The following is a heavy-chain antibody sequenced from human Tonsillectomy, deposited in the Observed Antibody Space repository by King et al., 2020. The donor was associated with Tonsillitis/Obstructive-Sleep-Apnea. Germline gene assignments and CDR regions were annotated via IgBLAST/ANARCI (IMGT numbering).Heavy chain of an antibody. V-gene: IGHV4-59*01. CDR3: AREIDECLYFDY. CDR1: GGSISSYY. J-gene: IGHJ4*02. CDR2: IYYSGST. Sequence: QLQESGPGLVKPSETLSLTCTVSGGSISSYYWSWIRQPPGKGLEWIGYIYYSGSTNYNPSLKSRVTISVDTSKNQFSLKLSSVTAADTAVYYCAREIDECLYFDYWGQGTLVTVSS. D-gene: IGHD5/OR15-5a*01.